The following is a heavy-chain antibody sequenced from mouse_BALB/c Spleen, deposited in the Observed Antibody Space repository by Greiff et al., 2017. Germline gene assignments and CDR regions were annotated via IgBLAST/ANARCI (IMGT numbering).Heavy chain of an antibody. CDR2: IDPANGNT. CDR1: GFNIKDTY. V-gene: IGHV14-3*02. CDR3: ASGLRRTGYAMDY. J-gene: IGHJ4*01. Sequence: VQLQQSGAELVKPGASVKLSCTASGFNIKDTYMHWVKQRPEQGLEWIGRIDPANGNTKYDPKFQGKATITADTSSNTAYLQLSSLTSEDTAVYYCASGLRRTGYAMDYWGQGTSVTVSS. D-gene: IGHD2-4*01.